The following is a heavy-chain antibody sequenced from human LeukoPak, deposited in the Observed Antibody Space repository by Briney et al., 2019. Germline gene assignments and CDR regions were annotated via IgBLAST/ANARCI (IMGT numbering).Heavy chain of an antibody. Sequence: GGSLRLSCAASGFTFSSYSMNWVRQAPGKGLEWVSSISSSSSYIYYADSVKGRFTISRDNAKNSLYPQMNSLRAEDTAVYYCARAPPGIQLRYYYYMDVWGKGTTVTVSS. J-gene: IGHJ6*03. CDR3: ARAPPGIQLRYYYYMDV. CDR2: ISSSSSYI. D-gene: IGHD5-18*01. CDR1: GFTFSSYS. V-gene: IGHV3-21*01.